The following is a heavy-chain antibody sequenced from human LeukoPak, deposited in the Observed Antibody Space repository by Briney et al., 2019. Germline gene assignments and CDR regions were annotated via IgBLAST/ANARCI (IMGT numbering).Heavy chain of an antibody. J-gene: IGHJ4*02. CDR1: GFAFSSCV. Sequence: PGGSLRLSCEVSGFAFSSCVMSWVRQAPGNGLEWVSAIDSNGVTTNYADSVKGRFTISRDNSKNTLYLQLSSLRVEDTAVYYCAKGDDFLADYRYRFDYWGQGTLVTVSS. D-gene: IGHD3-9*01. CDR3: AKGDDFLADYRYRFDY. CDR2: IDSNGVTT. V-gene: IGHV3-23*01.